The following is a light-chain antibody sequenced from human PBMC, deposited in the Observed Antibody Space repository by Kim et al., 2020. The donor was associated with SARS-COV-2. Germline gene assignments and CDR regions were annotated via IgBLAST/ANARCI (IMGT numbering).Light chain of an antibody. CDR1: SGHSSYA. Sequence: QPVLTQSPSASASLGASVKLTCTLSSGHSSYAIAWHQQQPEKGPRYLMKLNSDGSHGKGDGIPDRFSGSSSGAERYLTISSLQSEDEADYYCQTWGTGMVFGGGTQLTVL. J-gene: IGLJ3*02. V-gene: IGLV4-69*01. CDR3: QTWGTGMV. CDR2: LNSDGSH.